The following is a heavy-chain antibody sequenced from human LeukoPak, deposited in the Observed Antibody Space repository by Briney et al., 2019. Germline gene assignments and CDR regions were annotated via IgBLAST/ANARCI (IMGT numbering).Heavy chain of an antibody. CDR3: AKDLGIGYYLTYFEY. Sequence: GGSPRLSCAASGFTFSSYAMNWVRQAPGKGLEWVSGISGSGGTTYFADSVKGRFTISRDSSKNTVYLQMNSLRAEDTAVYYCAKDLGIGYYLTYFEYWGQGTLVTVSS. J-gene: IGHJ4*02. V-gene: IGHV3-23*01. CDR1: GFTFSSYA. CDR2: ISGSGGTT. D-gene: IGHD3-22*01.